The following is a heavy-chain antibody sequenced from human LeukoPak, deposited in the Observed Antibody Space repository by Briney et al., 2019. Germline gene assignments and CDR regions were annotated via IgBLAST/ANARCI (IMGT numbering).Heavy chain of an antibody. CDR2: INHSGST. J-gene: IGHJ3*02. D-gene: IGHD3-16*01. CDR3: ARIGVGGAFDI. CDR1: GGSFSGYY. V-gene: IGHV4-34*01. Sequence: SETLSLTCAVYGGSFSGYYWSWIRQPPGKGLEWIGEINHSGSTNYNPSLKSRVTMSVDTSKNQFSLKLSSVTAVDTAVYYCARIGVGGAFDIWGQGTMVTVSS.